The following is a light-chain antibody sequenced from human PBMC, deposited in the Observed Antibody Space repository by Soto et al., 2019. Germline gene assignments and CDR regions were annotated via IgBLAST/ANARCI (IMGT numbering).Light chain of an antibody. CDR1: RGDIGSNIG. Sequence: QSVLTTVSGGSVSPGQSITIWCREARGDIGSNIGVSCYQHHPGKAHQLLLYELTDRPSGVSNRFSGSQSGNTASLTISGLQAEDEAEYYCSSYTNIKTMACVFATETKSP. J-gene: IGLJ1*01. CDR3: SSYTNIKTMACV. CDR2: ELT. V-gene: IGLV2-14*01.